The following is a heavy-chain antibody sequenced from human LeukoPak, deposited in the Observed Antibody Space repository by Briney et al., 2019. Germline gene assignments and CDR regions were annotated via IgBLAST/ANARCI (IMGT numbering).Heavy chain of an antibody. D-gene: IGHD4-17*01. Sequence: GESLKISCKGSGYSFTSYWIGWVRQMPGKGLEWMGIIYPGDSDTRYSPSFQGQVTISADKSISTAYLQWSSLKASDTAMYYCARRDDYGDYEEWFDPWGQETLVTVSS. CDR1: GYSFTSYW. J-gene: IGHJ5*02. V-gene: IGHV5-51*01. CDR3: ARRDDYGDYEEWFDP. CDR2: IYPGDSDT.